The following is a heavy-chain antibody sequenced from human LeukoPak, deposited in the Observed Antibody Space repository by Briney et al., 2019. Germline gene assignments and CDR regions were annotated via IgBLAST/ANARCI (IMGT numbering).Heavy chain of an antibody. CDR1: GLSISGYW. Sequence: QAGGSLRLSCTASGLSISGYWMHWVHQAPGKGLVWLSRINSDGSGTDYADSVKGRFTVSRDNGKNTVYLRMSSLRAEDTAVYYCARDPYILDAAWGQGTLVTVSS. CDR3: ARDPYILDAA. J-gene: IGHJ5*02. D-gene: IGHD3-16*01. CDR2: INSDGSGT. V-gene: IGHV3-74*01.